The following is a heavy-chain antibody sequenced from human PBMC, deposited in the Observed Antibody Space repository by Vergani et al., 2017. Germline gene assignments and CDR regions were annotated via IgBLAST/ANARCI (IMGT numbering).Heavy chain of an antibody. Sequence: QLQLQESGPGLVKPSETLSLTCTVSGGSISSSSYYWGWIRQPPGKGLEWIGSIYYSGSTYYNPSLKSRVTISVDTSKNQFSLKLSSVTAADTAVYYCARGDYDSSGYYIHHDAFDIWGQGTMVTVSS. CDR3: ARGDYDSSGYYIHHDAFDI. CDR1: GGSISSSSYY. V-gene: IGHV4-39*07. D-gene: IGHD3-22*01. J-gene: IGHJ3*02. CDR2: IYYSGST.